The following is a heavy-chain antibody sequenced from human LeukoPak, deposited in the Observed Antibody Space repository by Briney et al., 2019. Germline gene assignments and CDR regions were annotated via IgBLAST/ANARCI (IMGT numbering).Heavy chain of an antibody. J-gene: IGHJ4*02. Sequence: GGSLRLSCAASGFTFTNRAMNWVRQAPGKGLEWVSYISSGGSTIYYADSVKGRFTISRDNAKNSLYLQMNSLRAEDTAVYYCARDSVVDYWGQGTLVTVSS. V-gene: IGHV3-48*01. CDR3: ARDSVVDY. CDR1: GFTFTNRA. CDR2: ISSGGSTI. D-gene: IGHD2-15*01.